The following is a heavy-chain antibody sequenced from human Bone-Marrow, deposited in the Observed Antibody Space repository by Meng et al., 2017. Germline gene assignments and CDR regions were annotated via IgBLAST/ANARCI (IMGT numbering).Heavy chain of an antibody. V-gene: IGHV3-11*01. CDR1: GLTLSYYY. D-gene: IGHD3-22*01. CDR3: AKFYYDSSGYYPK. Sequence: GQLVRSGGGLVMPGGCWGVSCAASGLTLSYYYRSWIRQGPGKGLEWVSYIRSSGSTIYYADSVKGRFTISRDNAKNSLYLQMNSLRAEDTAVYYCAKFYYDSSGYYPKWGQGTLVTVSS. J-gene: IGHJ1*01. CDR2: IRSSGSTI.